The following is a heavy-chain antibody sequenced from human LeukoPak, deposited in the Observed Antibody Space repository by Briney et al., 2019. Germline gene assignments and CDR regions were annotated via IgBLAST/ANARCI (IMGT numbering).Heavy chain of an antibody. CDR1: GGSFSGFY. D-gene: IGHD6-19*01. V-gene: IGHV4-34*01. CDR2: INHSGST. CDR3: ARGGSSGWYDYFDY. Sequence: SETLSLTCTVSGGSFSGFYWSWIRQPPGKGLEWIGEINHSGSTNYNPSLKSRVTISVDTSKNQFSLKLSSVTAADTAVYYCARGGSSGWYDYFDYWGQGTLVTVSS. J-gene: IGHJ4*02.